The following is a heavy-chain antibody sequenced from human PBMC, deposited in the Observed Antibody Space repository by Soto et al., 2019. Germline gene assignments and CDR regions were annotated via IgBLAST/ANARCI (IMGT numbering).Heavy chain of an antibody. CDR2: ISGGGGST. CDR3: AKAPFYDILTGRRYWFFDL. CDR1: GFTFSSYA. D-gene: IGHD3-9*01. V-gene: IGHV3-23*01. Sequence: PGGSLRLSCAASGFTFSSYAMSWVRQAPGKGLEWVSTISGGGGSTYNADSVKGRFTISRDNSKNTLYLQMNSLRAEDTAVYYCAKAPFYDILTGRRYWFFDLWGRGTLVTVSS. J-gene: IGHJ2*01.